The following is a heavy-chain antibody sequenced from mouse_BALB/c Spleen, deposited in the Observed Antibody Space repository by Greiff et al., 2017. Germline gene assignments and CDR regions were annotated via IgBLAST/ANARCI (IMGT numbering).Heavy chain of an antibody. CDR1: GYAFSSSW. CDR2: IYPGDGDT. D-gene: IGHD2-1*01. J-gene: IGHJ2*01. Sequence: QVQLQQSGPELVKPGASVKISCKASGYAFSSSWMNWVKQRPGQGLEWIGRIYPGDGDTNYNGKFKGKATLTADKSSSTAYMQLSSLTSVDSAVYFCARGVYYGNYADYWGQGTTLTVSS. CDR3: ARGVYYGNYADY. V-gene: IGHV1-82*01.